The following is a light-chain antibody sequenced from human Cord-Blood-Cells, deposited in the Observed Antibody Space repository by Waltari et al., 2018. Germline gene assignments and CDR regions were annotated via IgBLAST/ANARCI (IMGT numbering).Light chain of an antibody. J-gene: IGKJ4*01. CDR1: QSVSSN. CDR2: GAS. CDR3: QQYNNWPSLT. Sequence: EIVMTHSPATLSVSPGDRATLSCRPRQSVSSNLAWYQQKPGQAPRLLIYGASTRATGIPARLSGSGSGTEFTLTISSLQSEDFAVYYCQQYNNWPSLTFGGGTKVEIK. V-gene: IGKV3-15*01.